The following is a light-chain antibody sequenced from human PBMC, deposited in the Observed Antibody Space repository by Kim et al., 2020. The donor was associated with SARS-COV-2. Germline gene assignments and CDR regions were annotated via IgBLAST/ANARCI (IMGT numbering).Light chain of an antibody. V-gene: IGKV1-27*01. CDR2: AAS. Sequence: ASVGDRVTITCRESQDIANALAWYQQKPGKVPKVLIYAASTLQSVVPARFSGSGSGTEFTLTIGSLKTEDVETYYCQKYNSAPWTFGPGTKVDIK. CDR3: QKYNSAPWT. CDR1: QDIANA. J-gene: IGKJ1*01.